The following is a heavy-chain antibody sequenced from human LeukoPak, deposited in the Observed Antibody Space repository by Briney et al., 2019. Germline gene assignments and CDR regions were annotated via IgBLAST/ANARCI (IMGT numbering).Heavy chain of an antibody. CDR3: AKYQWLLPDASDI. D-gene: IGHD3-22*01. V-gene: IGHV3-23*01. CDR2: VSGSGGIT. CDR1: GFTFNNYA. Sequence: GGSLRLSCAASGFTFNNYAMNWVRQAPAKGLEWVSSVSGSGGITYYTDSVKGRFTISRDNSENTVYLQMNSLRAEDTALYYCAKYQWLLPDASDIWGEGTMVTASS. J-gene: IGHJ3*02.